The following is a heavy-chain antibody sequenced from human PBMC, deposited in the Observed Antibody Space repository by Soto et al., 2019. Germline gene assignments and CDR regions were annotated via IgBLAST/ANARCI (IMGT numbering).Heavy chain of an antibody. J-gene: IGHJ4*02. V-gene: IGHV3-23*01. Sequence: PGGSLRLSCVASGITFGSRALSLVRQAPGEGLEWVSTITDTGGYAKYADSVRGRFTISRDNSKSTLYLQMNSLRADDTAVYYCARERDTTGYYFWLLLDYWGQGTMVTVSS. CDR1: GITFGSRA. CDR2: ITDTGGYA. CDR3: ARERDTTGYYFWLLLDY. D-gene: IGHD3-22*01.